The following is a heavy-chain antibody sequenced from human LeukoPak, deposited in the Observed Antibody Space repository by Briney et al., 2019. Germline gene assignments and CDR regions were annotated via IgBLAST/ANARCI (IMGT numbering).Heavy chain of an antibody. V-gene: IGHV1-2*02. CDR2: INPKNGCK. Sequence: ASVTVFFKASGDTFNDYYAQRVRQAPGQGLEWMGCINPKNGCKHYAQKFQGMVTRTRDTSISTAYMELRRLRSDDTGVYYCAIKTLGLLRKGGAVDVWGKGTTVTVSS. J-gene: IGHJ6*04. CDR3: AIKTLGLLRKGGAVDV. D-gene: IGHD5-12*01. CDR1: GDTFNDYY.